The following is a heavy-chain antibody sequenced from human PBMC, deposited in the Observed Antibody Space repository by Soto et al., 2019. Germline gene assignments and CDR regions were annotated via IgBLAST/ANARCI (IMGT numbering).Heavy chain of an antibody. CDR3: AKGLHYDFWSGYSHHFDY. CDR2: TSGSGSAT. V-gene: IGHV3-23*01. D-gene: IGHD3-3*01. Sequence: PEGSLRLSCAASGFTFSTYGMTWVRQGAGKGLEWVSATSGSGSATYYADSVKGRFTISRDNLDNILYLQMNSLRAEDTAIYYCAKGLHYDFWSGYSHHFDYWGQGTQVTVSS. J-gene: IGHJ4*02. CDR1: GFTFSTYG.